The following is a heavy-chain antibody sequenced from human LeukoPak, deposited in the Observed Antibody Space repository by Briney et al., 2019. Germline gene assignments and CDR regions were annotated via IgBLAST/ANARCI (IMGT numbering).Heavy chain of an antibody. D-gene: IGHD6-19*01. Sequence: PGGSLRLSCAASGFAFNNYAMSWVRQAPGRGLEWVSSIGGSGGSTYYADSVRGRFTMSRDNSKNTLYLQMNSLKTEDTAVYYCTTDPKQPHNLYSSGWHLDYWGQGTLVTVSS. CDR3: TTDPKQPHNLYSSGWHLDY. CDR1: GFAFNNYA. V-gene: IGHV3-23*01. CDR2: IGGSGGST. J-gene: IGHJ4*02.